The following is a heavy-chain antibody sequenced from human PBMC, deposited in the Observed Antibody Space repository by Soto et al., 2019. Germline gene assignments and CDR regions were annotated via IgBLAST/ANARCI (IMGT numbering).Heavy chain of an antibody. CDR1: GGSITRGGYY. Sequence: QVQLQESGPGLVKPSETLSLTCTVSGGSITRGGYYWSWIRQHPGKGREWIGYIYNSGTTYYNPSLKSRVTISVDTSKNQFSLNLTSVTAADTAVYYCAGDPAPWGQGTLVTVSS. J-gene: IGHJ5*02. CDR2: IYNSGTT. CDR3: AGDPAP. V-gene: IGHV4-31*03.